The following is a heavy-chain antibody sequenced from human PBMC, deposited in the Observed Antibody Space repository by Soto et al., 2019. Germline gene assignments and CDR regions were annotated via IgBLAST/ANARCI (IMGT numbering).Heavy chain of an antibody. D-gene: IGHD3-22*01. J-gene: IGHJ3*02. CDR3: ASRVDSSGHHDAFDI. CDR2: IIPIFGTA. Sequence: ASVKVSCKASGGTFSSYAISWVRQAPGQGLEWMGGIIPIFGTANYAQKFQGRVTITADESTSTAYTELSSLRSEDTAVYYCASRVDSSGHHDAFDIWGQGTMVTVSS. CDR1: GGTFSSYA. V-gene: IGHV1-69*13.